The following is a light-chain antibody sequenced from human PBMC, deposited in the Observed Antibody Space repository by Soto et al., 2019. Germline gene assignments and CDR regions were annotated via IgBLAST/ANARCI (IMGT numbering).Light chain of an antibody. CDR2: AAS. CDR3: QQSYSAPYT. Sequence: DIQMTQSPSSLSASVGDRVTITCRASQSISGYLNWYQQKPGKAPKLLIYAASSLQSGVPSRFSGSESGTDFTLTISSLQPEDFVTYYCQQSYSAPYTFGQGTKLEIK. CDR1: QSISGY. J-gene: IGKJ2*01. V-gene: IGKV1-39*01.